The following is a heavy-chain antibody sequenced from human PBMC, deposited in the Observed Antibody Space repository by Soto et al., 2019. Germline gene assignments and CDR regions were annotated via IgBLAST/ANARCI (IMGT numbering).Heavy chain of an antibody. CDR3: ARGLGNGDFGDPGDY. CDR1: GFTVSSNY. D-gene: IGHD4-17*01. J-gene: IGHJ4*02. V-gene: IGHV3-53*01. Sequence: EVQLVESGGGLIQPGGSLRLSCAVSGFTVSSNYMSWVRQAPGKGLEWVSLIYSGGATYYADSVKGRFTISRDNSKNTVYLQMSGLTAEDTAVYYCARGLGNGDFGDPGDYWGQGTLVTVSS. CDR2: IYSGGAT.